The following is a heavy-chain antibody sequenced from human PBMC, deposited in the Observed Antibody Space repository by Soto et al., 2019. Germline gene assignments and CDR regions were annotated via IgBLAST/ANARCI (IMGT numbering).Heavy chain of an antibody. V-gene: IGHV3-23*01. Sequence: EVQLLESGGGLVQPGGSLRLSCAASGFTFSSYAMSWVRQAPGAGLEWVSAISGRGGSTYYADSVKGRFTIASDNSKNALYLKMNSLRAEDTAVYYCAKEPLDIGVGPAANYFDYGGQGTLVTVSS. CDR3: AKEPLDIGVGPAANYFDY. D-gene: IGHD2-2*01. CDR2: ISGRGGST. CDR1: GFTFSSYA. J-gene: IGHJ4*02.